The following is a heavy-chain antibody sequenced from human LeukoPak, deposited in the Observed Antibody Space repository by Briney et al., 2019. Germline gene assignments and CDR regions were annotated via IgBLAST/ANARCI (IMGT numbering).Heavy chain of an antibody. D-gene: IGHD6-19*01. Sequence: GGSLRLSCAASGFTFSSYSMNWVRQAPGKGLEWVSSISSSSSYIYYADSVKGRFTISRDNAKNSLYLQMNSLRAEDTAVYYCAKDLRSVAGFDYWGQGTLVTVSS. CDR2: ISSSSSYI. CDR3: AKDLRSVAGFDY. CDR1: GFTFSSYS. V-gene: IGHV3-21*04. J-gene: IGHJ4*02.